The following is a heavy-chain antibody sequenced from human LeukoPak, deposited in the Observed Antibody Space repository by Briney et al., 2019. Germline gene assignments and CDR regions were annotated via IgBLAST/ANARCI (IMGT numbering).Heavy chain of an antibody. V-gene: IGHV3-21*01. CDR1: GFTFSTYS. CDR2: ISSSSSYI. D-gene: IGHD3-22*01. CDR3: ARDRRSESSGYYYSDY. Sequence: GGSLRLSCAAPGFTFSTYSMSWVRQAPGKGLEWVSSISSSSSYISYADSMKGRFTVSRDNAKNSMYLQMNSLRAEDTGVYYCARDRRSESSGYYYSDYWGRGTLVTVSS. J-gene: IGHJ4*02.